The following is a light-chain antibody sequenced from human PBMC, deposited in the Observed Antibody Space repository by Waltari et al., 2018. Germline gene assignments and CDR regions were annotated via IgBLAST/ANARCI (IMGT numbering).Light chain of an antibody. CDR2: RNN. Sequence: QSVLTQPPSESGTPGQKVTLSCSGRRSNLGNNYVYWYQQFPGMAPKLLIFRNNGRPSGIPDRFSASKSGTSASLDISGLRSEDEADYYCAAWDDSLSGPVFGGGTQLTVL. CDR1: RSNLGNNY. V-gene: IGLV1-47*01. CDR3: AAWDDSLSGPV. J-gene: IGLJ7*01.